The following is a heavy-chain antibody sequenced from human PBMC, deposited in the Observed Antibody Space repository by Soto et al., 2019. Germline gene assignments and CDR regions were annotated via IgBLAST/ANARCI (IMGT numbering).Heavy chain of an antibody. J-gene: IGHJ4*02. D-gene: IGHD2-2*01. CDR3: ARLAGNPLHCSSTSCQNY. CDR2: INHSGST. Sequence: SETLSLTCAVYGGSFSGYYWSWIRQPPGKGLEWIGEINHSGSTNYNPSLKSRVTISVDTSKNQFSLKLSSVTAADTAVYYCARLAGNPLHCSSTSCQNYWGQGTLVTVSS. V-gene: IGHV4-34*01. CDR1: GGSFSGYY.